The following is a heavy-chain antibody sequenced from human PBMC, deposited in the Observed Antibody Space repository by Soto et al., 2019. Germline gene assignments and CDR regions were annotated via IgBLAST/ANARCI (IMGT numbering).Heavy chain of an antibody. CDR2: IYYSGNT. CDR1: GGSISSYS. V-gene: IGHV4-59*01. CDR3: ARDRDDYYDTSGFED. Sequence: SETLSLTCTVSGGSISSYSWSWIRQPPGKGLEWIGYIYYSGNTNYNPSLKSRVTISVDTSKNQFSLKLSSVTAADTAVYYCARDRDDYYDTSGFEDWGQGTLVTVSS. J-gene: IGHJ4*02. D-gene: IGHD3-22*01.